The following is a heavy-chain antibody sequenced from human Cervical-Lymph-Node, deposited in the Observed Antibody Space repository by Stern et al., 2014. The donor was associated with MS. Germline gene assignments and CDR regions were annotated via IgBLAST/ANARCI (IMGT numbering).Heavy chain of an antibody. CDR3: ARRGVTAAAGNFDY. V-gene: IGHV4-4*02. Sequence: QVQLQESGPGLVKPSGTLSLTCAVSGGSISSSNWWRWVRQPPGKGLEWIGEIYHSGSTNYNPSLKSQSPISVDKPKIHSPLKTGSVTAADTPVYYCARRGVTAAAGNFDYWGQGTLVTVSS. J-gene: IGHJ4*02. CDR1: GGSISSSNW. D-gene: IGHD6-13*01. CDR2: IYHSGST.